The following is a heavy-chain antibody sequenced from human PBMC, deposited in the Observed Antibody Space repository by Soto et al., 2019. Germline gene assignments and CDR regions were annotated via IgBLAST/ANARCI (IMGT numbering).Heavy chain of an antibody. J-gene: IGHJ4*02. Sequence: GASVKVSCKASGGTFSSYTISWVRQAPGQGLEWMGRIIPILGIANYAQKFQGRVTITADKSTSTAYMELSSLRSEDTAVYYCARASGYDFWYFDYWGQGTLVTVSS. D-gene: IGHD5-12*01. CDR3: ARASGYDFWYFDY. V-gene: IGHV1-69*02. CDR1: GGTFSSYT. CDR2: IIPILGIA.